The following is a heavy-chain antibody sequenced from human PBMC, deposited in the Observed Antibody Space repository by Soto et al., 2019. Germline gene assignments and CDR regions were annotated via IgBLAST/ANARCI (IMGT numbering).Heavy chain of an antibody. J-gene: IGHJ4*01. V-gene: IGHV4-31*03. CDR2: IHYRGAT. D-gene: IGHD3-22*01. CDR3: AREGGSYDSGGYLFLYGFDN. CDR1: GASISGGVFY. Sequence: SLSGASISGGVFYWNWIRQHPGKGLEWIGSIHYRGATYYNPSLQSRLAISIDTSKSQFSLRLTSMTPGDTAVYYCAREGGSYDSGGYLFLYGFDNRRHVNLVTISS.